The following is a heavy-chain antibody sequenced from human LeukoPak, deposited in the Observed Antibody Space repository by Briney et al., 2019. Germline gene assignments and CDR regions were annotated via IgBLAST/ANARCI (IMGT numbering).Heavy chain of an antibody. D-gene: IGHD6-19*01. J-gene: IGHJ3*02. CDR2: ISSTSSTI. V-gene: IGHV3-48*04. CDR1: GFTFSSFS. Sequence: GGSLRLSCAASGFTFSSFSMNWVRQAPGKGLEWVSYISSTSSTIYYADSVKGRFTISRDNAKNSLYLQMNSLRAEDTAVYYCARDLAVAYAFDIWGQGTMVTVSS. CDR3: ARDLAVAYAFDI.